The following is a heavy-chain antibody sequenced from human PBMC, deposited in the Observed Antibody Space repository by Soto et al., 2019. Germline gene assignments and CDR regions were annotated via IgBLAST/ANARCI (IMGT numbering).Heavy chain of an antibody. J-gene: IGHJ4*02. Sequence: QVQLVQSGAEVKKPGYSVKVSCKTSGGTFGRYAFSWVRQAPGQGLEWMGGIIPVSGAAHYAQKFQGRVTITADESTSTAYMELSSLSSQDTAVYYCATALGCRSTSCTLDYWGQGTRVIVSS. CDR1: GGTFGRYA. V-gene: IGHV1-69*01. CDR2: IIPVSGAA. CDR3: ATALGCRSTSCTLDY. D-gene: IGHD2-2*01.